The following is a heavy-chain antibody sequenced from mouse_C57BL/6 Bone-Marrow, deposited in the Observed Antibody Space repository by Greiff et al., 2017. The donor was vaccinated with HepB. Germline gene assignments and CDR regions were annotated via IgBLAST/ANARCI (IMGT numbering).Heavy chain of an antibody. V-gene: IGHV3-6*01. CDR3: ARGTTVPYWYFDV. CDR2: ISYDGSN. Sequence: EVQLQESGPGLVKPSQSLSLTCSVTGYSITSGYYWTWIRQFPGNKLEWMGYISYDGSNNYNPSLKNRISITRDTSKNQFFLKLNSVTTEDTATYYCARGTTVPYWYFDVWGTGTTVTVSS. J-gene: IGHJ1*03. CDR1: GYSITSGYY. D-gene: IGHD1-1*01.